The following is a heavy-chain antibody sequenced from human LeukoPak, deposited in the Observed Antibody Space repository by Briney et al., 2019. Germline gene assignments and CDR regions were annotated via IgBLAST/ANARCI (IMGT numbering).Heavy chain of an antibody. J-gene: IGHJ4*02. CDR2: ISWDGGST. Sequence: GSLRLSCAASGFTFDDYTMHWVRQAPGKGLEWVSLISWDGGSTYYADSVKGRFTISRDNSKNSLYLQMNSLRTEDTALYYCAKDNVGDYYGSGSYTYFDYWGQGTLVTVSS. CDR1: GFTFDDYT. V-gene: IGHV3-43*01. CDR3: AKDNVGDYYGSGSYTYFDY. D-gene: IGHD3-10*01.